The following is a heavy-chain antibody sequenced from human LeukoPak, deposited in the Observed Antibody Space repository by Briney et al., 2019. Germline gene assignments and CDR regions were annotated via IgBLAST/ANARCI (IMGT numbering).Heavy chain of an antibody. CDR1: GGTFSNYA. CDR2: MNPKSGNT. CDR3: ARVWGAIDY. D-gene: IGHD1-26*01. Sequence: ASVKVSCKASGGTFSNYAINWVRQATGQGLEWMGWMNPKSGNTGSAQRFQGRVTMTRDTSISTAYMELSSLASEDTAVYYCARVWGAIDYWGQGTLVTVSS. V-gene: IGHV1-8*02. J-gene: IGHJ4*02.